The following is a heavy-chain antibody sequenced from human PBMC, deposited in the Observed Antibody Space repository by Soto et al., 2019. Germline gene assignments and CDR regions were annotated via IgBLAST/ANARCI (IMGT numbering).Heavy chain of an antibody. CDR3: ARTSIAARRGAFDI. Sequence: GGSLRLSCAASGFTFSSYWMSWVRQAPGKGLEWVANIKQDGSEKYYVDSVKGRFTISRDNAKNSLYLQMNSLRAEDTAVYYCARTSIAARRGAFDIWGQGTMVTVSS. CDR2: IKQDGSEK. V-gene: IGHV3-7*03. D-gene: IGHD6-6*01. J-gene: IGHJ3*02. CDR1: GFTFSSYW.